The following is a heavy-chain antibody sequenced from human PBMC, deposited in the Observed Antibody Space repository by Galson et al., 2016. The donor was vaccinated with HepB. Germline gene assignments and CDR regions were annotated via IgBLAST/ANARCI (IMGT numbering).Heavy chain of an antibody. D-gene: IGHD6-13*01. CDR1: AGSFSTYNYF. Sequence: ETLSLTCSVSAGSFSTYNYFWDWIRQPPGKGLEWIGTSSSTGSAYYNSSLQGRVTISVDSSTGHVSLRLTSVTAADTAVYFCARRRPPTLVGSSWFDSWGQGSLVTVSS. CDR3: ARRRPPTLVGSSWFDS. J-gene: IGHJ5*01. CDR2: SSSTGSA. V-gene: IGHV4-39*02.